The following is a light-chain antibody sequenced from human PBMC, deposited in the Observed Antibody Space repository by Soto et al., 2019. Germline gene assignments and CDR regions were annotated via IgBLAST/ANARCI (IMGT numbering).Light chain of an antibody. Sequence: EIVLTQSPATLSLSPGEGVTLSCRASQSVNNLAWYQQKPGQAPRLLIYDASNRATGIPARFSGSGSGTDFTLTSTYLEPEDFAVYCCQHRANWPPSFGGGTRVEIK. CDR3: QHRANWPPS. J-gene: IGKJ4*01. CDR1: QSVNN. V-gene: IGKV3-11*01. CDR2: DAS.